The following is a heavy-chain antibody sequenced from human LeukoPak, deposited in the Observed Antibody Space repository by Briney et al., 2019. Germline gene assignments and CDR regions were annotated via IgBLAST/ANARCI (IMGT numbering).Heavy chain of an antibody. D-gene: IGHD3-10*01. CDR3: ARDRFGSGSYPDYFDY. J-gene: IGHJ4*02. CDR1: GGSISSSSYY. Sequence: PSETLSLTCTVSGGSISSSSYYWGWIRQPPGKGLEWIGSIYYSGSTYYNPSLKSRVTMSVDTSKNQFSLKLSSVTAADTAVYYCARDRFGSGSYPDYFDYWGQGTLVIVSS. CDR2: IYYSGST. V-gene: IGHV4-39*07.